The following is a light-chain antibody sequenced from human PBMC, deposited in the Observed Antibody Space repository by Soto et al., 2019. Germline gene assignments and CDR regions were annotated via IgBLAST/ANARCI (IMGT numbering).Light chain of an antibody. V-gene: IGLV1-44*01. Sequence: QSVLTQPPSASGTPGQRVTISCSGRSSNIGSNTVSWFQQLPGRAPKLLLYNNNHRPSGVPDRFSGSKSGTSASLAISGLQSEDEADYYCAAWDVSLDGHVVFGGGTQLTVL. J-gene: IGLJ7*01. CDR3: AAWDVSLDGHVV. CDR1: SSNIGSNT. CDR2: NNN.